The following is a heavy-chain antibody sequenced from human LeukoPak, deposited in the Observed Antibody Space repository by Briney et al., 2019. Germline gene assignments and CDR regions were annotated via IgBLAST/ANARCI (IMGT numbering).Heavy chain of an antibody. CDR1: GGIFSNYV. D-gene: IGHD3-10*01. V-gene: IGHV3-30*04. CDR3: ARDPTYYYGSGTYSHYYGMDV. J-gene: IGHJ6*02. Sequence: GMSLRLSCAVSGGIFSNYVMHWVRQAPGKGLEWVAVVSEDGTTKYYADSVKGRFTVSRDNAKNSLYLQMNSLRAEDTAVYFCARDPTYYYGSGTYSHYYGMDVWGQGTTVTVSS. CDR2: VSEDGTTK.